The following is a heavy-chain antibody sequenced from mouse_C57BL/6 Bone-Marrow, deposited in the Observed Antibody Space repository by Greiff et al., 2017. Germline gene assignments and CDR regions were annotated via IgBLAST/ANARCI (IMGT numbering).Heavy chain of an antibody. CDR2: IYPSDSDT. V-gene: IGHV1-61*01. J-gene: IGHJ3*01. CDR1: GYTFTSYW. CDR3: ARGDSAWFAY. Sequence: QVHVKQPGAELVRPGSSVKLSCKASGYTFTSYWMDWVKQRPGQGLEWIGNIYPSDSDTHYNQKFKDKATLTVDKSSSTAYMQLSSLTSEDSAVYYCARGDSAWFAYWGQGTLVTVSA.